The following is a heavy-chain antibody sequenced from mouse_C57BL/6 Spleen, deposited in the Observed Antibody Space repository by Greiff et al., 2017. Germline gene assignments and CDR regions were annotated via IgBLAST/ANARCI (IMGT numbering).Heavy chain of an antibody. CDR2: IRLKSDNYAT. CDR3: TEGDYDVDFDV. CDR1: GFTFSNYW. V-gene: IGHV6-3*01. D-gene: IGHD2-4*01. Sequence: EVKLQESGGGLVQPGGSMKLSCVASGFTFSNYWMNWVRQSPEKGLEWVAQIRLKSDNYATHYAESVKGRFTISRDDSKSSVYLQMNNLRAEDTGIYYCTEGDYDVDFDVWGTGTTVTVSS. J-gene: IGHJ1*03.